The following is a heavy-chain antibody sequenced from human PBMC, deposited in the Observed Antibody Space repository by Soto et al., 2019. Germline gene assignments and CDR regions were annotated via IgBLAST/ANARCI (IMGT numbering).Heavy chain of an antibody. CDR2: ISAYNGNT. Sequence: GASVKVSCKASGYTFTSYGISWVRQAPGQGLEWMGWISAYNGNTNYAQKLQGRVTMTTDTSTSTAYMELRSLGSDDTAVYYCARVSGIAVAVSNWFDPWGQGTLVTVSS. CDR1: GYTFTSYG. CDR3: ARVSGIAVAVSNWFDP. D-gene: IGHD6-19*01. V-gene: IGHV1-18*01. J-gene: IGHJ5*02.